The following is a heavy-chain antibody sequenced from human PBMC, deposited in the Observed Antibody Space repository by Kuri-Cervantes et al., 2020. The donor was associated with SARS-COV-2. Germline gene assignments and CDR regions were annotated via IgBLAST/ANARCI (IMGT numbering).Heavy chain of an antibody. CDR2: IYYSGST. V-gene: IGHV4-59*01. D-gene: IGHD6-13*01. Sequence: SETLSLTCTVSGGSISSYYWSWIRQPPGKGLEWIGYIYYSGSTNYTPSLKSRVTISVDTSKNQFSLKLSSVTAADTAVYYCARDRGAAAGGVRGFDPWGQGTLVTVSS. CDR1: GGSISSYY. J-gene: IGHJ5*02. CDR3: ARDRGAAAGGVRGFDP.